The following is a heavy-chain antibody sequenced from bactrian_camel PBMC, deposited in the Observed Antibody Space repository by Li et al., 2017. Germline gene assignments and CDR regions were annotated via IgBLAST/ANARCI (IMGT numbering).Heavy chain of an antibody. CDR2: IDSDGRSA. V-gene: IGHV3S32*01. J-gene: IGHJ4*01. CDR1: GISYGSYC. Sequence: DVQLVESGGGLVQPGGSVSVSCVASGISYGSYCMGWFRQAPGKERDGVAAIDSDGRSAYAASVKGRFTISNDNVKNTLTLQMNNLQPEDAALYYCAADPFLRIYSDRLVFTRADFQYWGQGTQVTVS. D-gene: IGHD4*01. CDR3: AADPFLRIYSDRLVFTRADFQY.